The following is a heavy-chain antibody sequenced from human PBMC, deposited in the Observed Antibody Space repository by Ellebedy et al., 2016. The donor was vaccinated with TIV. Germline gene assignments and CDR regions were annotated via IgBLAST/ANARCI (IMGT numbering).Heavy chain of an antibody. CDR3: ARDPVGVGPAFDV. V-gene: IGHV3-23*01. CDR1: GISLRSYA. CDR2: SSGTGGST. J-gene: IGHJ3*01. Sequence: PGGSLRLSCAASGISLRSYAMSWVRQAPGKGQEWVSMSSGTGGSTNYADSVKGRFTISRDNSKNTQYLQMNSLRAEDTAIYFCARDPVGVGPAFDVWGQGTMVTVSS. D-gene: IGHD4-23*01.